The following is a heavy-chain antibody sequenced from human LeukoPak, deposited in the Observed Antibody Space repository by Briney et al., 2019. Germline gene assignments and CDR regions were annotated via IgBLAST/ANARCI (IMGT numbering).Heavy chain of an antibody. CDR2: MNPNSGNT. CDR1: GYTFTSYD. CDR3: ARGPREYGFDY. D-gene: IGHD3-10*01. V-gene: IGHV1-8*01. Sequence: ASVKVSCKASGYTFTSYDINWVRQATGQGLEWMGWMNPNSGNTGYAQKFQDRVTMTRDTSTGTAYMELSSLRSEDTAVYYCARGPREYGFDYWGRGTPVTVSS. J-gene: IGHJ4*02.